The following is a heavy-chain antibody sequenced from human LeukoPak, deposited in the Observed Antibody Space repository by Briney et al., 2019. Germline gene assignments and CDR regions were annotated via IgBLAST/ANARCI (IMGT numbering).Heavy chain of an antibody. CDR2: INTNTGNP. V-gene: IGHV7-4-1*02. CDR3: ARDWSGSYYGSLPPDY. CDR1: GYTFTSYA. Sequence: GASVKVSCKASGYTFTSYAMDWVRQAPGQGLEWMGWINTNTGNPTYAQGFTGRFVFSLDTSVSTAYLQISSLKAEDTAVYYCARDWSGSYYGSLPPDYWGQGTLVTVSP. J-gene: IGHJ4*02. D-gene: IGHD1-26*01.